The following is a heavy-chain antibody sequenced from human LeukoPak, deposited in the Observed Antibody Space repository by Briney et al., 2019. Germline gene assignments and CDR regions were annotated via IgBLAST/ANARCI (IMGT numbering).Heavy chain of an antibody. CDR2: INPSGGST. CDR3: AREVPVGYSYFDY. J-gene: IGHJ4*02. Sequence: ASVKVSCKASGYTFTSYYMHWVRQAPGQGLEWMGIINPSGGSTRYAQKFQGRVTMTRDTSTSTVYMELSSLRSEAVAAYYCAREVPVGYSYFDYWGQGTLVTVSS. V-gene: IGHV1-46*01. CDR1: GYTFTSYY. D-gene: IGHD5-18*01.